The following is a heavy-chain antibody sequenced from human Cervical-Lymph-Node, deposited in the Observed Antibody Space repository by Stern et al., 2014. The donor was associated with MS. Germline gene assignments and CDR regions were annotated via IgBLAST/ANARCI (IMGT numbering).Heavy chain of an antibody. CDR3: ARATVTYYYGMDV. CDR1: GGSISSSNW. CDR2: IYHSGST. D-gene: IGHD4-17*01. V-gene: IGHV4-4*02. Sequence: QLQLQESGPGLVKPSGTLSLTCAVSGGSISSSNWWSWVRQPPGKGLEWIGGIYHSGSTTYNPSLKSRVTISVNKSKKHFSLKLRSVTAADTAVYYCARATVTYYYGMDVWGQGTTVTVSS. J-gene: IGHJ6*02.